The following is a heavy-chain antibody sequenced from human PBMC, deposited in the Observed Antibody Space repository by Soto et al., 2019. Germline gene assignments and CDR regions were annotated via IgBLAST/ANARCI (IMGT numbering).Heavy chain of an antibody. Sequence: GGSLRLSCAASGFTFSSYWMHWVRQAPGKGLVWVSRINSDGSSTSYADSVKGRFTISRDNAKNTLYLQMNSLRAEDTAVYYCAATPADGSGSNYGMDVWGQGTTVTVSS. CDR1: GFTFSSYW. CDR2: INSDGSST. CDR3: AATPADGSGSNYGMDV. J-gene: IGHJ6*02. D-gene: IGHD3-10*01. V-gene: IGHV3-74*01.